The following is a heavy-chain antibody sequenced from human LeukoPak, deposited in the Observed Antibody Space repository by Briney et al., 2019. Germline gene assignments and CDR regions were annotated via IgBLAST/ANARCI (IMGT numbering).Heavy chain of an antibody. Sequence: PSETLSLTCTVSGASISSYYWSWIRQPPGKGLEWIGYIYYSGNTNYNPSLKSRVTISVDTSRNQFSLKLSSVTAADTAVYYCARQDCGGSCYSAYYYGMDVWGQGTTVTVS. CDR3: ARQDCGGSCYSAYYYGMDV. CDR1: GASISSYY. CDR2: IYYSGNT. J-gene: IGHJ6*02. V-gene: IGHV4-59*08. D-gene: IGHD2-15*01.